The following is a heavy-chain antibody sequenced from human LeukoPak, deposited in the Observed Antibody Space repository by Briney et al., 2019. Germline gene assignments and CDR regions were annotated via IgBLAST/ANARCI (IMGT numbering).Heavy chain of an antibody. CDR1: GYSFTNYW. CDR2: IYPGNSDT. V-gene: IGHV5-51*01. J-gene: IGHJ4*02. D-gene: IGHD3-22*01. Sequence: GESLKISCQGSGYSFTNYWIGWVRQMPGKGLEWMAFIYPGNSDTRYSPSFRGQVTISADKSVISAYLQWSSLKASDTAMYYCARLPDYYDSSGYSDYWGQGTLVTVSS. CDR3: ARLPDYYDSSGYSDY.